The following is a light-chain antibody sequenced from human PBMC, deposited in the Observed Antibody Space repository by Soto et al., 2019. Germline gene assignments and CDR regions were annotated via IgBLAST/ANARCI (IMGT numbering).Light chain of an antibody. J-gene: IGKJ4*01. Sequence: VLTQSPATLSLSPGERATLSCRASKSVSSYLAWYPQQPGQAPRLLMXDASNRATGIPARFSGSGSGTDFXXTIGSLEPEDFAVYYCQERSAWDLTFGGGTKVDIK. CDR3: QERSAWDLT. V-gene: IGKV3-11*01. CDR1: KSVSSY. CDR2: DAS.